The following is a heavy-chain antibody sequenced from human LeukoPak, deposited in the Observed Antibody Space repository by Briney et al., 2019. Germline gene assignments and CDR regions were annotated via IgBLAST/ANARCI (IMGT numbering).Heavy chain of an antibody. CDR2: IRTAGDT. D-gene: IGHD3-10*01. CDR1: GFTFSSYD. Sequence: GGSLRLSCAASGFTFSSYDMHWVGQATGKGLEWVSAIRTAGDTYYPGSVKGRFTISRENAKNSLYLQMNSLRAGDTAVYYCARDRRRYYGSGSYAVGLDVWGQGTTVTVSS. V-gene: IGHV3-13*04. CDR3: ARDRRRYYGSGSYAVGLDV. J-gene: IGHJ6*02.